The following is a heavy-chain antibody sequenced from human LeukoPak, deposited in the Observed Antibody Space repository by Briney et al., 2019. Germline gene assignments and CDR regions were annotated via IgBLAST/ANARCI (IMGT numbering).Heavy chain of an antibody. J-gene: IGHJ4*02. Sequence: SETLSLTCGLFGRSIIGYHWNWIRQSPGKGLEWIGEINHSGSANYNPSFKSRVTISLDTSKNQCSLELRSVTAADTAVYYCARDPTTVVSVPYYFDDWGQGTLVTVSS. D-gene: IGHD4-11*01. V-gene: IGHV4-34*01. CDR2: INHSGSA. CDR3: ARDPTTVVSVPYYFDD. CDR1: GRSIIGYH.